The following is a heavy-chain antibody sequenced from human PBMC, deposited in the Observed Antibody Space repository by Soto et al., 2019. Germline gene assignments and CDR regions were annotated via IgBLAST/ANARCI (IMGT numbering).Heavy chain of an antibody. Sequence: EVQLVESGGGLVKPGGSLRLSCAASGITFSNAWMSWVRQAPGKGLEWVGRIKSKTDGGTTDYAAPVKGRFTISRDDSKNTLYLQMNSLKTEDTAGYYCTTGGPVTRRRPLDYWGQGTLVTVSS. CDR3: TTGGPVTRRRPLDY. V-gene: IGHV3-15*01. J-gene: IGHJ4*02. D-gene: IGHD4-17*01. CDR1: GITFSNAW. CDR2: IKSKTDGGTT.